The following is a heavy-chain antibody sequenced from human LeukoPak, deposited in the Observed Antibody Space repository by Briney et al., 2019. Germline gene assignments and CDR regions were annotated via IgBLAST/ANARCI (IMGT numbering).Heavy chain of an antibody. J-gene: IGHJ3*02. V-gene: IGHV3-48*04. CDR3: ASQITMVRGVIIDPSVLDAFDI. D-gene: IGHD3-10*01. Sequence: PGGSLRLSCAASGFTFSSYSMNWVRQAPGKGLEWVSYISSSSSTIYYADSVKGRFTISRDNAKNSLYLQMNSLRAEDTAVYYCASQITMVRGVIIDPSVLDAFDIWGQGTMVTVSS. CDR2: ISSSSSTI. CDR1: GFTFSSYS.